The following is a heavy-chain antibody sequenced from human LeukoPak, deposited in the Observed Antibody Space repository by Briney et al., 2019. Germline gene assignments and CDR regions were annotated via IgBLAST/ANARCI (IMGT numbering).Heavy chain of an antibody. J-gene: IGHJ4*02. D-gene: IGHD4/OR15-4a*01. CDR3: ARRAGAYSHPYDY. CDR2: ISSSSSTI. CDR1: GFIFTSYS. V-gene: IGHV3-48*01. Sequence: GGSLRLSCAASGFIFTSYSMNWVRQAPGKGLEWISYISSSSSTIYYADSVRGRFTISRDNAKNSLYLQMNSLRAEDTAVYYCARRAGAYSHPYDYWGQGTLVTVSS.